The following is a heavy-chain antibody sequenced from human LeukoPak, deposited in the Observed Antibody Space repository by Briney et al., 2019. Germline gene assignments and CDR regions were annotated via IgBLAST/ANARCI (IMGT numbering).Heavy chain of an antibody. J-gene: IGHJ4*02. V-gene: IGHV3-21*06. Sequence: GGSLRLSCEASGFTFNTYSMNWARQAPGKGLEWVSSIDSSGGYMFYADSVKGRFIISSDNAKDSLYLQMNSLRVEDTAVYYCLRGDRRDYWGQGTLVTVSS. CDR3: LRGDRRDY. CDR1: GFTFNTYS. CDR2: IDSSGGYM.